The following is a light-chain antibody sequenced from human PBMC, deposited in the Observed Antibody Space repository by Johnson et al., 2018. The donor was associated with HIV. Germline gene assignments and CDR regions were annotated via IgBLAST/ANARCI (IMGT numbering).Light chain of an antibody. CDR1: TSNIGDHS. Sequence: QSVLTQPPSVSAAPGRWVTVSCSGTTSNIGDHSVSWYQQLPGTAPKLLIYENNKRPSGIPDRFSGSKSGTSATLGIAGLQTGDEADYYCGTWDKSLNTGAVFGTGTKVTVL. J-gene: IGLJ1*01. V-gene: IGLV1-51*02. CDR2: ENN. CDR3: GTWDKSLNTGAV.